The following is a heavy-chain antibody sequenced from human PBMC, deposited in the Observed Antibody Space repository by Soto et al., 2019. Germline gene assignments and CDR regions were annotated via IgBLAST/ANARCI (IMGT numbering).Heavy chain of an antibody. CDR1: GLTFSGSA. J-gene: IGHJ4*02. CDR3: TSASAAAGTLFDY. CDR2: IRSKANSYAT. D-gene: IGHD6-13*01. V-gene: IGHV3-73*01. Sequence: PGGSLRLSCAASGLTFSGSAMHWVRQASGKGLEWVGRIRSKANSYATAYAASVKGRFTISRDDSKNTAYLQMNSLKTEDTAVYYCTSASAAAGTLFDYWGQGTLVTVSS.